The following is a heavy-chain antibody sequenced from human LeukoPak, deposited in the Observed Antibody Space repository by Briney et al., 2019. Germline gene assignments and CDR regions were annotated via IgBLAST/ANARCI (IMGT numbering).Heavy chain of an antibody. J-gene: IGHJ4*02. CDR3: AKDPFSCRSSGCHGIDY. D-gene: IGHD6-19*01. CDR2: ISYDGSNK. Sequence: GGSLRLSCAASGFAFSSYAMHWVRQAPGKGLEWVAVISYDGSNKYYADSVKGRFTISRDNSKNTLYLQMNSLRAGDTALYYCAKDPFSCRSSGCHGIDYWGQGTLVTVSS. V-gene: IGHV3-30-3*01. CDR1: GFAFSSYA.